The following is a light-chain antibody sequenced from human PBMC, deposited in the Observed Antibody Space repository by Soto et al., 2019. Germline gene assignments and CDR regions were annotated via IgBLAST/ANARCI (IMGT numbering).Light chain of an antibody. CDR1: SGHSNYA. CDR2: LNSDGSH. CDR3: QTWVTGIHI. Sequence: QPVLTQSPSASASLGASVKLTCTLSSGHSNYAIAWHQQQPEKGPRFLMKLNSDGSHSKGDVIPGRFSGSSSGAERYLTTSTLQSEDEADYYCQTWVTGIHIFGGGTKLTVL. V-gene: IGLV4-69*01. J-gene: IGLJ2*01.